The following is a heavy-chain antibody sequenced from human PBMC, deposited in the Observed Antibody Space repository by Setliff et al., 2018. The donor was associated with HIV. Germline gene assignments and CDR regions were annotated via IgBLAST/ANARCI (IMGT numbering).Heavy chain of an antibody. V-gene: IGHV1-24*01. J-gene: IGHJ5*02. D-gene: IGHD6-13*01. Sequence: ASVKVSCKVSGYTLTELSIHWVRQAPGKGLEWMGGFDPEYDKTFYAQKFQGRVTMSEDTSTDTAYMELTSLRSEDTAVYYCARDFSGQQLVGGWFDPWGQGTLVTVSS. CDR1: GYTLTELS. CDR3: ARDFSGQQLVGGWFDP. CDR2: FDPEYDKT.